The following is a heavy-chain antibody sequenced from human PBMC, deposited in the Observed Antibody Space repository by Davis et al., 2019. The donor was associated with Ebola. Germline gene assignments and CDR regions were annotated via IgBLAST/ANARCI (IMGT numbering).Heavy chain of an antibody. J-gene: IGHJ4*02. D-gene: IGHD1-1*01. Sequence: PSETLSLTCAVSGDSVSISSGGYNWIRQSPSRGLEWLGRTYYNSKWYNDYAVSVKSRITINPDTSKSQCSLHLNSVTPEDTAVYYCASGFWKDGFNYWGQGALVTVSS. V-gene: IGHV6-1*01. CDR2: TYYNSKWYN. CDR1: GDSVSISSGG. CDR3: ASGFWKDGFNY.